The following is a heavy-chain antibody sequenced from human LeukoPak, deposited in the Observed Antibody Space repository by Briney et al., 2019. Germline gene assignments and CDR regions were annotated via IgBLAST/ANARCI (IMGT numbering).Heavy chain of an antibody. J-gene: IGHJ4*02. D-gene: IGHD2-2*01. CDR1: GFTFSSLE. CDR3: ATLTGGRCSRTSCPYDY. Sequence: PGGSLRVSCTVSGFTFSSLEMNWVRQAPGKGLEWLAYISTDSGETIYYADSVEGRFTISRDNAKNSLYLQMNSLRVEDTATYYCATLTGGRCSRTSCPYDYWGQGTLVTVSS. V-gene: IGHV3-48*03. CDR2: ISTDSGETI.